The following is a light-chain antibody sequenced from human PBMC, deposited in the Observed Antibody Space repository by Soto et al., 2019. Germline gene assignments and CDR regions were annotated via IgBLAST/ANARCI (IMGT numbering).Light chain of an antibody. Sequence: EIVLTQSPGTLSLSPGERASLSCRASQSVSSSYLAWYQQKPGQAPRLIIHDASSRATGIPDRFSGSGSGTDFTLSISRLESEDFAVYYCQQYDTSPMYTFGQGTKLEIK. V-gene: IGKV3-20*01. CDR3: QQYDTSPMYT. CDR1: QSVSSSY. J-gene: IGKJ2*01. CDR2: DAS.